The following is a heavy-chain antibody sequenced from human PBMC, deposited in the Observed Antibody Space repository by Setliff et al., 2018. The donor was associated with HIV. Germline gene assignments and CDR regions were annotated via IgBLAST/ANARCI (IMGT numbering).Heavy chain of an antibody. D-gene: IGHD3-22*01. CDR1: GFSLSGYD. J-gene: IGHJ4*02. CDR2: INSDGSST. Sequence: QPGGSLRLSCAASGFSLSGYDMTWVRQAPGKGLVWVSRINSDGSSTSYADSVKGRFTISRDNAKNTLYLQMNSLRAEDTAVYYCLMIGGGDYWGQGTLVTVSS. V-gene: IGHV3-74*01. CDR3: LMIGGGDY.